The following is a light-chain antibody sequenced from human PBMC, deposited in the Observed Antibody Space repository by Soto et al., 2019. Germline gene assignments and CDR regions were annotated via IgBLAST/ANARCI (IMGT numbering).Light chain of an antibody. J-gene: IGKJ5*01. Sequence: EIVMTHSPATLSVSPWERATLSCRASQSVSSNLAWYQQKPGQAPRLLIYGASTRATSIPARFSGSGSGTEFTLTISSLQSEDFAVYYCQQYNNWPSITFGQGTRLEIK. CDR3: QQYNNWPSIT. CDR1: QSVSSN. CDR2: GAS. V-gene: IGKV3-15*01.